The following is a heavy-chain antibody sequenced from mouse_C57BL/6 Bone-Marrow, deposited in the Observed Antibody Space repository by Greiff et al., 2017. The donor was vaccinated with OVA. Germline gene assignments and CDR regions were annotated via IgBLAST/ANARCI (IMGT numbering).Heavy chain of an antibody. V-gene: IGHV1-26*01. CDR3: ARYYDYDEAWFAY. D-gene: IGHD2-4*01. CDR2: INPNNGGT. J-gene: IGHJ3*01. Sequence: VKQSHGKSLEWIGDINPNNGGTSYNQKFKGKATLTVDKSSSTAYMELRSLTSEDSAVYYCARYYDYDEAWFAYWGQGTLVTVSA.